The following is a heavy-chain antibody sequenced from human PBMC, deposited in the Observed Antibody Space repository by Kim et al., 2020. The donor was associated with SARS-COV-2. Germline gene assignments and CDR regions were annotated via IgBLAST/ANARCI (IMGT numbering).Heavy chain of an antibody. J-gene: IGHJ5*02. CDR1: GGSISISNYY. Sequence: SETLSLTCTVSGGSISISNYYWGWIRQPPGKGLEWIGSIYYSGSTYYNPSLKSRVTISVDTSKNQFSLKLSSVTAADTAVYYCAGHERTDLTIFGVVTQRGWFDPWGQGTLVTVSS. CDR3: AGHERTDLTIFGVVTQRGWFDP. V-gene: IGHV4-39*01. D-gene: IGHD3-3*01. CDR2: IYYSGST.